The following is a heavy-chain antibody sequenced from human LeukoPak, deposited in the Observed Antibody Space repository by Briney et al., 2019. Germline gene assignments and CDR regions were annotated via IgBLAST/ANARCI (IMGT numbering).Heavy chain of an antibody. CDR2: ISPSGGST. Sequence: ASVKVSCKASGYTFTSYYMHWVRQAPGQGLEWMGIISPSGGSTSYAQKFQGRVTITRDTSASTAYMELSSLRSEDTAVYYCASTEIDRNYYYYGMDVWGQGTTVTVSS. J-gene: IGHJ6*02. CDR3: ASTEIDRNYYYYGMDV. D-gene: IGHD3-22*01. CDR1: GYTFTSYY. V-gene: IGHV1-46*01.